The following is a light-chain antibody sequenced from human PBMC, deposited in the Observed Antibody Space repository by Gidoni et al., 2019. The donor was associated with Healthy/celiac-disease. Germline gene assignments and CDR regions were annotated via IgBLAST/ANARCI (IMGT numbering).Light chain of an antibody. J-gene: IGKJ1*01. CDR1: HILSSSY. V-gene: IGKV3-20*01. CDR3: QQYDSTPRT. CDR2: GAS. Sequence: EIALTHSSGTLSLSPGERATLSCRASHILSSSYLAWYQLKPGQAPRLLIYGASSRTTGIPNRFSGSGSGKDFTLPIRRLEPENFALYYCQQYDSTPRTFGQGTKVEIK.